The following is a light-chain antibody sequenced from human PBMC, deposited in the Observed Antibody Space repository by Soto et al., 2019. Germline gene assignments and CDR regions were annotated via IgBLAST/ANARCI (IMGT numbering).Light chain of an antibody. J-gene: IGKJ1*01. CDR1: QSITTW. V-gene: IGKV1-5*01. Sequence: DIQMTQSPSTLSASVGDRVAITCRASQSITTWLAWYQQKPGKAPTLLISDASTLQSGVPSRFSGSGSGTDFTLTISSLQPDDSSTYYCHQYDSYPWTFGQGTKVEI. CDR2: DAS. CDR3: HQYDSYPWT.